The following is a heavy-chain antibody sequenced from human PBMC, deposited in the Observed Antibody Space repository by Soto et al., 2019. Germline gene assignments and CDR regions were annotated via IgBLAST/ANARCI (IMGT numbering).Heavy chain of an antibody. V-gene: IGHV3-23*01. Sequence: GGSLRLSCAASGFTFSSYAMSWVRQAPGKGLEWVSAISGSGGSTYYADSVKGRFTISRDNSKNTLYLQMNSLRAEDTAVYYCAKDSMDIVVVVAAEYYYGMDVWGQGTTVTVSS. D-gene: IGHD2-15*01. J-gene: IGHJ6*02. CDR1: GFTFSSYA. CDR2: ISGSGGST. CDR3: AKDSMDIVVVVAAEYYYGMDV.